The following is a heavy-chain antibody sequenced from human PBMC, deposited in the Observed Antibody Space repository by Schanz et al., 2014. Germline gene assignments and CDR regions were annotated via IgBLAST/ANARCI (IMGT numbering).Heavy chain of an antibody. CDR3: GRNRGSEGQNCDFDV. CDR1: GFSFSDYY. V-gene: IGHV3-11*03. Sequence: QVHLLESGGGLVEPGGSLRLSCAASGFSFSDYYMSWIRQAPGQGLEWISFINTGSNYINYADSVKGRFTISRDNTKNTLLEQLSRLRADDTAEYYWGRNRGSEGQNCDFDVWGRGTLVTVSS. J-gene: IGHJ2*01. D-gene: IGHD6-19*01. CDR2: INTGSNYI.